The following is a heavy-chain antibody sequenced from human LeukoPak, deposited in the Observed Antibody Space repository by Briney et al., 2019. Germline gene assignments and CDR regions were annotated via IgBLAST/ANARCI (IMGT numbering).Heavy chain of an antibody. J-gene: IGHJ4*02. V-gene: IGHV3-23*01. CDR3: AKRGVVIRVILVGFHKEAYYFDS. Sequence: PGGSLRLSCAVSGITLSNYGMSWVRQAPGKGLEWVAGISDSGGRTKYADSGKGRFTISRDNSKNTLYLQMNSLRAEDTAVYFCAKRGVVIRVILVGFHKEAYYFDSWAREPWSPSPQ. CDR2: ISDSGGRT. CDR1: GITLSNYG. D-gene: IGHD3-22*01.